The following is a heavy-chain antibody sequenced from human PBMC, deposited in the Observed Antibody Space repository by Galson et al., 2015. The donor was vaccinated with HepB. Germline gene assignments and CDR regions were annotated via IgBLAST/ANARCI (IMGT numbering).Heavy chain of an antibody. D-gene: IGHD3-3*01. CDR2: IIPILGIA. V-gene: IGHV1-69*04. Sequence: CKASGGTFSSYTISWVRQAPGRGLEWMGRIIPILGIANYAQKFQGRVTFTADKSTSTAYMELSSLRSEDTAVYYCARDRVGTIFGVPSGYYYGMDVWGQGTTVTVSS. CDR1: GGTFSSYT. J-gene: IGHJ6*02. CDR3: ARDRVGTIFGVPSGYYYGMDV.